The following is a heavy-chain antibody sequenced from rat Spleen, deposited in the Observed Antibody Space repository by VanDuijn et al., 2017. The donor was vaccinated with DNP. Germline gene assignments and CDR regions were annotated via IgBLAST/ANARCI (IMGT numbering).Heavy chain of an antibody. CDR1: GFTFSDYY. CDR3: ATHLGVAGDA. D-gene: IGHD1-2*01. Sequence: EVQLVESGGGLVQPGRSLKLSCAASGFTFSDYYMAWVRQAPTKGLEWVASIRYDGGSTYYRDSVKGRFTISRDNAKSTLYLQMDSLRSEDTATYYCATHLGVAGDAWGQGTSVTVSS. J-gene: IGHJ4*01. V-gene: IGHV5-20*01. CDR2: IRYDGGST.